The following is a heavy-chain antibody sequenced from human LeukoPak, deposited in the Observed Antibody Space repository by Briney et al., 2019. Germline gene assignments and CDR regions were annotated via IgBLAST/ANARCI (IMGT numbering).Heavy chain of an antibody. Sequence: GGSLRLSCAASGFTFSSDAMSWVRQAPRKGLEWVSVISGGGDTTFYSDSVKGRFTISRDNSKNTLYLQMNSLRAEDTAVYYCAKASTFGELNRPFDYWGQGTLVTVSS. D-gene: IGHD3-10*01. CDR1: GFTFSSDA. CDR2: ISGGGDTT. J-gene: IGHJ4*02. V-gene: IGHV3-23*01. CDR3: AKASTFGELNRPFDY.